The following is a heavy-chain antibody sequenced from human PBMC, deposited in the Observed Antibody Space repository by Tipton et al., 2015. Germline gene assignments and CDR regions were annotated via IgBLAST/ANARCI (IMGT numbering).Heavy chain of an antibody. Sequence: LRLSCTVSSGSISRSYWSWIRQPPGKGLEWIGYIFYDGSTNYNPSLKSRLTISLNTSKNQFSLKMSSVTAADTAVYFCARDLEHGMDVWGQGITVTVS. J-gene: IGHJ6*02. CDR3: ARDLEHGMDV. CDR1: SGSISRSY. CDR2: IFYDGST. V-gene: IGHV4-59*01.